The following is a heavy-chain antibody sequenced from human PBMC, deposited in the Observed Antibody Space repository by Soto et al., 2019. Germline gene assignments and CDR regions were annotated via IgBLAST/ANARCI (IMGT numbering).Heavy chain of an antibody. J-gene: IGHJ3*02. V-gene: IGHV3-48*03. Sequence: EVQLVESGGGLVQPGGSLRLSCAASGFAFSTYEMDWVRQAPGKGLEWVAYISSSAGTIYYTDSVKGRFTISRDNVKNLLYLEMNSLRAEDTAVYYCAKEKSVINSGYDAFDIWGQGTMVTVS. CDR1: GFAFSTYE. CDR2: ISSSAGTI. CDR3: AKEKSVINSGYDAFDI. D-gene: IGHD5-12*01.